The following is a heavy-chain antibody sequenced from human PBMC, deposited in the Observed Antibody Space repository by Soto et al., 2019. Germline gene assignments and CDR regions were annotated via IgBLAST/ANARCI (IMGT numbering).Heavy chain of an antibody. D-gene: IGHD6-19*01. J-gene: IGHJ4*02. Sequence: QVQLVQSGAEVKKPGASVKVSCKASGYTFTSYGISWVRQAPGQGLEWMGWISAYNGNTNYAQKLQGRVTMTTDTSTSSAYMELRSLRSDDTAVYYCDRDLPVPAQPTSFDYWGQGTLVTVSS. CDR2: ISAYNGNT. V-gene: IGHV1-18*01. CDR1: GYTFTSYG. CDR3: DRDLPVPAQPTSFDY.